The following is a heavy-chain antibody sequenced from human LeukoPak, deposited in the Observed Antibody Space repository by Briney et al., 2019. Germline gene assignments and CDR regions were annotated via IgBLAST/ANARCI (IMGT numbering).Heavy chain of an antibody. J-gene: IGHJ5*02. V-gene: IGHV3-23*01. D-gene: IGHD6-6*01. CDR1: GFTFSSYA. CDR2: ISGSGGST. Sequence: HPGGSLRLSCAASGFTFSSYAMSWVRQAPGKGLEWVSAISGSGGSTYYADSVKGRFTISRDNSKNTLYLQMNSLRAEDTAVYYCAKLGPYSSSSNSRPAHPWGQGTLVTVSS. CDR3: AKLGPYSSSSNSRPAHP.